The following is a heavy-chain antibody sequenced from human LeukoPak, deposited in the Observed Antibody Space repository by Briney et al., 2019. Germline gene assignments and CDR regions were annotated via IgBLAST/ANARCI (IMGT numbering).Heavy chain of an antibody. CDR2: IYHSGST. CDR3: ARERETIDYYDSSGYFDY. CDR1: GYSISSGYY. V-gene: IGHV4-38-2*02. Sequence: PSETLSLTCTVSGYSISSGYYWGWIRQPPGKGLEWIGSIYHSGSTYYNPSPKSRVTISVDTSKNQFSLKLSSVTAADTAVYYCARERETIDYYDSSGYFDYWGQGTLVTVSS. J-gene: IGHJ4*02. D-gene: IGHD3-22*01.